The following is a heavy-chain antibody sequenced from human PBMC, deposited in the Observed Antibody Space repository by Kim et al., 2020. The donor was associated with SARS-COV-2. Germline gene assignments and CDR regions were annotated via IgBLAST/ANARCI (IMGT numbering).Heavy chain of an antibody. CDR1: GYTFTSYD. J-gene: IGHJ6*02. D-gene: IGHD2-2*01. Sequence: ASVKVSCKASGYTFTSYDINWVRQATEQGLEWMGWMNPNSGNTGYAQKFQGRVTMTRNTSISTAYMELSSLRSEDTAVYYCARDVKSFLKYCSSTSCHLFLYGMDVWGQGTTVTVSS. CDR2: MNPNSGNT. CDR3: ARDVKSFLKYCSSTSCHLFLYGMDV. V-gene: IGHV1-8*01.